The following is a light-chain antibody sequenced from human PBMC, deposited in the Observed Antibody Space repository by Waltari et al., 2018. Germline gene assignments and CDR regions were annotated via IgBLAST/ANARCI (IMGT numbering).Light chain of an antibody. CDR1: TSDVGNYDL. CDR2: EVI. V-gene: IGLV2-23*02. J-gene: IGLJ1*01. Sequence: QSALTQPASVSGTPGQSITISCTGTTSDVGNYDLVSWYQQHPGKAPKLRICEVIKRPSGASRRSSGAKSGNTASLTISGLQAEDEADYCCCSYAGRGTYVFGSGTKVTVL. CDR3: CSYAGRGTYV.